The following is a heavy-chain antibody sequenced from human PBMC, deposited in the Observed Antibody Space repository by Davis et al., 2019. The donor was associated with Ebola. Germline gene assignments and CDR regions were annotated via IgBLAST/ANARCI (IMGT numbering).Heavy chain of an antibody. J-gene: IGHJ4*02. CDR3: ARDNCSSTSCYGGFVDYFDY. CDR2: ISYDGSNK. D-gene: IGHD2-2*01. V-gene: IGHV3-30-3*01. CDR1: GFTFSSYA. Sequence: PSETLSLTCAASGFTFSSYAMHWVRQAPGKGLEWVAVISYDGSNKYYADSVKGRFTISRDNSKNTLYLQMNSLRAEDTAVYYCARDNCSSTSCYGGFVDYFDYWGQGTLVTVSS.